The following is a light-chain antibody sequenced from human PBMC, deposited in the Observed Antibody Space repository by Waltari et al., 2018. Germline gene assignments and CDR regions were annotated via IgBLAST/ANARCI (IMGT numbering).Light chain of an antibody. J-gene: IGKJ3*01. CDR2: GAS. V-gene: IGKV3-15*01. Sequence: EIVMTQSPVTLSVSPGEGATLSCRASQSVDNDLAWYQQKPGQAPSPGISGASPRATGVPGRVSGGGSGTEFTLTISSLQSEDFAVYYCQQYNTWPLSVGPGTTVDIK. CDR3: QQYNTWPLS. CDR1: QSVDND.